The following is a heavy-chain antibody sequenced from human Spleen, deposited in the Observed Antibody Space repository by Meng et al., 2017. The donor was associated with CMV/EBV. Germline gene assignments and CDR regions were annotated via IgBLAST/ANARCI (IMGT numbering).Heavy chain of an antibody. D-gene: IGHD6-13*01. V-gene: IGHV4-39*06. CDR1: GGSISSSSYY. J-gene: IGHJ5*02. CDR2: IYYSGST. CDR3: ARPLHDPGIAAAGAPNWFDP. Sequence: RRRTQGGGPGLVQPSEPLSLTCTVSGGSISSSSYYWGWIRQPPGKGLEWIGSIYYSGSTYYNPSLKSRVTISVDTSKNQFSLKLSSVTAADTAVYYCARPLHDPGIAAAGAPNWFDPWGQGTLVTVSS.